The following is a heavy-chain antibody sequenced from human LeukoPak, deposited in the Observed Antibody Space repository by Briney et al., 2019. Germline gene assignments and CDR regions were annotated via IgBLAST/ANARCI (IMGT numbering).Heavy chain of an antibody. CDR3: ARGNTVTTSYYYYYMDV. J-gene: IGHJ6*03. Sequence: RGSLRLSCAASGFTFSDYYMSWIRQAPGKGLEWVSYISSSGSTIYYADSVKGRFTISRDNAKNSLYLQMNSLRAEDTAVYYCARGNTVTTSYYYYYMDVWGKGTTVTISS. D-gene: IGHD4-17*01. CDR2: ISSSGSTI. CDR1: GFTFSDYY. V-gene: IGHV3-11*01.